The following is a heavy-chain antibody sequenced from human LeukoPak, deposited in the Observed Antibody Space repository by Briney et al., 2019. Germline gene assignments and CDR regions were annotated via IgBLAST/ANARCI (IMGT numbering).Heavy chain of an antibody. V-gene: IGHV4-59*08. CDR3: AKHEGTAGPFDS. J-gene: IGHJ4*02. CDR1: GDSIRSCH. D-gene: IGHD6-13*01. CDR2: IHYSGRT. Sequence: SEILSLTCTVSGDSIRSCHWSWIRQPPGKGLEWIGHIHYSGRTNYNPSLRSRVTISVDTSKNQFSLKLTSVTAADTAVYCCAKHEGTAGPFDSWGQGTLVTVSS.